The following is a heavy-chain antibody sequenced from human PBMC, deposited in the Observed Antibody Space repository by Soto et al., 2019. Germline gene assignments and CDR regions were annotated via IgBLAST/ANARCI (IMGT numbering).Heavy chain of an antibody. CDR3: AKDTHLYANSGYYVFDQ. CDR1: GSTFRSYG. V-gene: IGHV3-30*18. CDR2: ISFDGSNT. J-gene: IGHJ4*02. Sequence: QVQLVESGGGVVQPGRSLRLSCAASGSTFRSYGIHWVRQAPGKGLQWVATISFDGSNTHYVDSVQGRFTISRDNSVNTVFLQMNGLRVEDTAVYYCAKDTHLYANSGYYVFDQWGQGTLVSVSS. D-gene: IGHD3-22*01.